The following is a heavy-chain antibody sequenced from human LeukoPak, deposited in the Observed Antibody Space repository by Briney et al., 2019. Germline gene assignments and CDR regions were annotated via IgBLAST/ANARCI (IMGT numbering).Heavy chain of an antibody. J-gene: IGHJ4*02. CDR1: GFTFSSYA. CDR3: AKDSVIVGATGELDY. V-gene: IGHV3-23*01. D-gene: IGHD1-26*01. Sequence: GGSLRLSCAASGFTFSSYAMSWVRQAPGKGLEWVSAISGSGGSTYYADSVKGRFTISRDNSKNTLYLQMNSLRAEGTAVYYCAKDSVIVGATGELDYWGQGTLVTVSS. CDR2: ISGSGGST.